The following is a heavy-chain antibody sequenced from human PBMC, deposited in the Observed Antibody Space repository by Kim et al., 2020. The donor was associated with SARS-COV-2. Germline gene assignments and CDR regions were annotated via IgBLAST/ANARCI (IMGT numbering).Heavy chain of an antibody. CDR3: ARGRDDSSGYYPNWFDP. D-gene: IGHD3-22*01. CDR2: IYHSGST. CDR1: GGSISSGGYS. J-gene: IGHJ5*02. V-gene: IGHV4-30-2*01. Sequence: SETLSLTCAVSGGSISSGGYSWSWIRQPPGKGLEWIGYIYHSGSTYYNPSLKSRVTISVDRSKNQFSLKLSSVTAADTAVYYCARGRDDSSGYYPNWFDPWGQGTLVTVSS.